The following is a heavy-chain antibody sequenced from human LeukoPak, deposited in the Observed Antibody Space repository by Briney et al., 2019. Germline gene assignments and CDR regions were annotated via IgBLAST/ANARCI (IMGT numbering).Heavy chain of an antibody. D-gene: IGHD3-22*01. J-gene: IGHJ5*02. V-gene: IGHV1-8*01. CDR1: GYTFTSYD. CDR2: MNPNSGNT. CDR3: ALARGPNHYDSSGSNWFDP. Sequence: ASVKVSCKASGYTFTSYDINWVRQATGQGLEWMGWMNPNSGNTGYAQKFQGRVTMTRNTSISTAYMELSSLRSEDTAVYYCALARGPNHYDSSGSNWFDPWGQGTLVTVSS.